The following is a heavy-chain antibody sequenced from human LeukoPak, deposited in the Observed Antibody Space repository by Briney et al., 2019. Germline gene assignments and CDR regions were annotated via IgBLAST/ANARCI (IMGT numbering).Heavy chain of an antibody. D-gene: IGHD2-2*01. Sequence: GASVSVSCKASGHTFTGYYVHWVRQAPGQGLECMGWINPNSGGTNYAQKFQGRVTMNRDTSINTAYMELNSLKSDDTAVYYCTRDDSCSSSSCGNSYMDVWGKGTTVTVAS. CDR2: INPNSGGT. CDR3: TRDDSCSSSSCGNSYMDV. V-gene: IGHV1-2*02. J-gene: IGHJ6*03. CDR1: GHTFTGYY.